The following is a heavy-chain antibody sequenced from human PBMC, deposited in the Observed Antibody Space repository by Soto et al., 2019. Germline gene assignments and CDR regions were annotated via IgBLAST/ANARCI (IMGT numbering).Heavy chain of an antibody. CDR2: INHSGRV. CDR3: STRAYDTNGYYRFDP. CDR1: GGSFSGHS. D-gene: IGHD3-22*01. V-gene: IGHV4-34*01. Sequence: QVQLQQWGAGLLKPSETLSLTCAVYGGSFSGHSWTWIRQSPGKGLEWIGDINHSGRVNNSPSLKSRVTISLGTAKNQFSLTLSAVTAADTAMYYCSTRAYDTNGYYRFDPWGQGTLVTVSS. J-gene: IGHJ5*01.